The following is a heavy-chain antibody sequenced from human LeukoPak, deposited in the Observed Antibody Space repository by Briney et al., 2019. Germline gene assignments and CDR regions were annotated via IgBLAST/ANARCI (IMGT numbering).Heavy chain of an antibody. CDR2: ISGDGGST. V-gene: IGHV3-43*02. J-gene: IGHJ3*02. Sequence: PGGSLRLSCAASGFTFSSYAMHWVRQAPGKGLEWVSLISGDGGSTYYADSVKGRFTISRDNSKNSLYLQMNSLRTEDTALYYCAKDMYYYDSSGYYHGAFDIWGQGTMVTVSS. D-gene: IGHD3-22*01. CDR1: GFTFSSYA. CDR3: AKDMYYYDSSGYYHGAFDI.